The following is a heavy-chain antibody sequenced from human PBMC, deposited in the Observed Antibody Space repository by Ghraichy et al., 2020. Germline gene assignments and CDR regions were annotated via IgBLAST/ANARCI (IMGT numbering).Heavy chain of an antibody. CDR2: IYYSGST. V-gene: IGHV4-59*01. CDR3: ARVTRGSSGYEDY. Sequence: SQTLSLTCTVSGGSISSYYWSWIRQPPGKGLEWIGYIYYSGSTNYNPSLKSRVTISVDTSKNQFSLKLSSVTAADTAVYYCARVTRGSSGYEDYWGQGTLVTVS. D-gene: IGHD3-22*01. CDR1: GGSISSYY. J-gene: IGHJ4*02.